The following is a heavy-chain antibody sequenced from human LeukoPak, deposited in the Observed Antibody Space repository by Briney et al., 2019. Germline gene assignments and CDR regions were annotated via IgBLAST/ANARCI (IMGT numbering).Heavy chain of an antibody. CDR2: ISAYNGNT. CDR1: GYTFTSYG. V-gene: IGHV1-18*01. J-gene: IGHJ6*02. Sequence: ASVKVSCKASGYTFTSYGISWVRQAPGQGLEWMGWISAYNGNTNYAQKPQGRVTMTTDTSTSTAYMELRSLRSDDTAVYYCARDWDIVVVPAAISDYYYGMDVWGQGTTVTVSS. CDR3: ARDWDIVVVPAAISDYYYGMDV. D-gene: IGHD2-2*01.